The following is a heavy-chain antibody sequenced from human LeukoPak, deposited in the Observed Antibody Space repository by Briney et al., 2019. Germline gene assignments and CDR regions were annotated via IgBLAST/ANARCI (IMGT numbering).Heavy chain of an antibody. D-gene: IGHD3-10*01. Sequence: GGSLRLSCAASGFTFSSYAMHWVRQAPGKGLEYVSAISSNGGSTYYANSVKGRFTNSRDNSKNTLYLQMGSLRAEDMAVYYCARAHDLYGSGSYYISPSDYWGQGTLVTVSS. CDR1: GFTFSSYA. CDR2: ISSNGGST. J-gene: IGHJ4*02. V-gene: IGHV3-64*01. CDR3: ARAHDLYGSGSYYISPSDY.